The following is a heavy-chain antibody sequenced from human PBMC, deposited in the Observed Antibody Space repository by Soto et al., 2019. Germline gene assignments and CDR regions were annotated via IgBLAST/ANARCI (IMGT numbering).Heavy chain of an antibody. V-gene: IGHV1-69*01. D-gene: IGHD3-10*01. CDR3: ARVTSMVRGVIDNWFDT. J-gene: IGHJ5*01. CDR1: GGTFSSYA. CDR2: IIPMYGPA. Sequence: QVPLVQSGAEVKKPGSSVTVSCKASGGTFSSYAIHWVRQAPGQGLEWMGGIIPMYGPAKYAQRFQGRVTITEDESTTTVYMELTSLTSQDTAVYYCARVTSMVRGVIDNWFDTWGHGTLVTVSS.